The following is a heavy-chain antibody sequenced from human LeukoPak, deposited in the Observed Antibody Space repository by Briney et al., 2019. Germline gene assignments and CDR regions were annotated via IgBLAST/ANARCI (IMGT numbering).Heavy chain of an antibody. CDR2: INHSGST. V-gene: IGHV4-39*07. Sequence: SETLSLTCTVSGGSISSSSYYWGWIRQPPGKGLEWIGEINHSGSTNYNPSLKSRVTISVDTSKNQFSLKLSSVTAADTAVYYCARGIAAAGGVDYWGQGTLVTVSS. CDR3: ARGIAAAGGVDY. D-gene: IGHD6-13*01. J-gene: IGHJ4*02. CDR1: GGSISSSSYY.